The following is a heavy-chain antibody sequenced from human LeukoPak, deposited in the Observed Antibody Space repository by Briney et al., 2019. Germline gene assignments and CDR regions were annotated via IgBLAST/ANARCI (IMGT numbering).Heavy chain of an antibody. CDR2: IFTTGST. CDR1: GGSINNYY. Sequence: SETLSLTCTVSGGSINNYYWSWIRQPAGKGLEWVGRIFTTGSTDYNPSLESRVSISVDTSKNLFSLHLISVTAADTAVYYCARESKTYDGAGYYHDYWGQGTLVTVSS. V-gene: IGHV4-4*07. J-gene: IGHJ4*02. CDR3: ARESKTYDGAGYYHDY. D-gene: IGHD3-22*01.